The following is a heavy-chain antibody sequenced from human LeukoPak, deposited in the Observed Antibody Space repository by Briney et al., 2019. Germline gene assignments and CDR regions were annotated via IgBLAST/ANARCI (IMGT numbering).Heavy chain of an antibody. V-gene: IGHV3-64*01. CDR1: GFTFSTYA. CDR3: ARGAKKQWLAPFDY. Sequence: HPGGSLRLSCAASGFTFSTYAMHWVRQAPGKGLEYVSAITSSGGSTNYANSVKGRFSISRDNSKNTLYLQMGSLRAEDMAVYYCARGAKKQWLAPFDYWGQGTLVIVSS. J-gene: IGHJ4*02. D-gene: IGHD6-19*01. CDR2: ITSSGGST.